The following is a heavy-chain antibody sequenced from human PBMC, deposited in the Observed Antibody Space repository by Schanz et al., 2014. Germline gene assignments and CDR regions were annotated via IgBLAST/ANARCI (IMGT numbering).Heavy chain of an antibody. CDR3: AKCIGWYGRCAFDI. CDR1: GFTVSSNY. V-gene: IGHV3-53*01. D-gene: IGHD6-19*01. J-gene: IGHJ3*02. Sequence: EVQLVESGGGLIQPWGPLRLSCAASGFTVSSNYMSWVRQAPGKGLEWVAVIYSGGSTFYTDSVKGRFTISRDNSKNTLYLQMNSLIAEDTAVYYCAKCIGWYGRCAFDIWGQGTMVTVSS. CDR2: IYSGGST.